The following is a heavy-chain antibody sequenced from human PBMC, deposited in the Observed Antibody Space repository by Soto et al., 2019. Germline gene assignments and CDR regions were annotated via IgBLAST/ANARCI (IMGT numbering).Heavy chain of an antibody. D-gene: IGHD3-9*01. CDR3: ARHVYYDVLKKNY. CDR1: GYNFANYW. CDR2: IYPGNSDT. Sequence: ELQLVQSGAEVKKPGEFLKISCKGSGYNFANYWIGWVRQMPGKGLEWMGIIYPGNSDTRYSPSFQGQVTISADTSISTAYLEWSSLKASDTAIYYCARHVYYDVLKKNYWGQGTLVTVSS. V-gene: IGHV5-51*01. J-gene: IGHJ4*02.